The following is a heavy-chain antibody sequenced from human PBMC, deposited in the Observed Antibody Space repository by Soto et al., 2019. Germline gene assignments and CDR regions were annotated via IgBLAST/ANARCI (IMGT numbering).Heavy chain of an antibody. CDR3: ARGVDRGVDV. J-gene: IGHJ6*02. CDR1: GYTFTSYD. V-gene: IGHV1-8*01. D-gene: IGHD3-3*01. Sequence: QVQLVQSGAEVEKPGASVKVSCKASGYTFTSYDINWLRQATGQGLEWMGWMSPNNGDTGYAQQFQGRLTMTRDTSINTVCMQLSSLSPEDTAIYYCARGVDRGVDVWGQGTTVTVSS. CDR2: MSPNNGDT.